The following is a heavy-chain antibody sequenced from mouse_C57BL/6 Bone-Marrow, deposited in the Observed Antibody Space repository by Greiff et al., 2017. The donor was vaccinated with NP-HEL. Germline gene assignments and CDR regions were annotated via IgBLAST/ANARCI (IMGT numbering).Heavy chain of an antibody. Sequence: QVQLQQPGAELVRPGTSVKLSCKASGYTFTSYWMHWVKQRPGQGLEWIGVIDPSDSYTNYNQKFKGKATLTVDTSSSTAYIQLSSLTSEDSAVYYCARDGYYVGYWGQGTTLTVSS. D-gene: IGHD2-3*01. V-gene: IGHV1-59*01. CDR2: IDPSDSYT. J-gene: IGHJ2*01. CDR3: ARDGYYVGY. CDR1: GYTFTSYW.